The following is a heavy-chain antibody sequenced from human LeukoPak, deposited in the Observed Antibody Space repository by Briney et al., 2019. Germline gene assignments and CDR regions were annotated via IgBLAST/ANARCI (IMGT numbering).Heavy chain of an antibody. CDR2: ISANNGKT. CDR3: ARDRYCTNGVCPVYYYYGMDV. Sequence: ASVKVSCKASGYTFTSYGISWVRQAPGQGLEWMGWISANNGKTNYAQKFQGRVTMTTDTSTSTAYMELRSLRSDDTAVYYCARDRYCTNGVCPVYYYYGMDVWGQGTTVTVSS. V-gene: IGHV1-18*01. J-gene: IGHJ6*02. D-gene: IGHD2-8*01. CDR1: GYTFTSYG.